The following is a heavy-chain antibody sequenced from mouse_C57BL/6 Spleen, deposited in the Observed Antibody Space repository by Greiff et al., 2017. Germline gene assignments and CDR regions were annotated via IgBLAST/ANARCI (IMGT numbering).Heavy chain of an antibody. D-gene: IGHD2-4*01. CDR2: ISYDGSN. Sequence: EVQLQESGPGLVKPSQSLSLTCSVTGYSITSGYYWNWIRQFPGNKLEWMGYISYDGSNNYNPSLKNRISITRDTSKNQFFLKLNSVTTEDTATYYCARGEYDYDGNFDYWGQGTTLTVSS. J-gene: IGHJ2*01. CDR1: GYSITSGYY. V-gene: IGHV3-6*01. CDR3: ARGEYDYDGNFDY.